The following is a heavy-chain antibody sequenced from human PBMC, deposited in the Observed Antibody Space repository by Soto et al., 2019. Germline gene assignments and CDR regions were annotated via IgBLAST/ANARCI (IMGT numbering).Heavy chain of an antibody. J-gene: IGHJ6*03. V-gene: IGHV1-8*01. CDR2: MNPNSGNT. D-gene: IGHD2-2*01. CDR1: GYTFTSYD. Sequence: GASVKVSCKASGYTFTSYDINWVRQATGQGLEWMGWMNPNSGNTGYAQKFQGRVTMTRNTSISTAYMELSSPRSEDTAVYYCARGPYVVVVPAAIRNPPITHYYYMDVWGKGTTVTVSS. CDR3: ARGPYVVVVPAAIRNPPITHYYYMDV.